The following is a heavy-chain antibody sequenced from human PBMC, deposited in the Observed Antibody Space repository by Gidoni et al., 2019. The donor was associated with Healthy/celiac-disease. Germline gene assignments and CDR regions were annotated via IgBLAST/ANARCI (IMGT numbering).Heavy chain of an antibody. J-gene: IGHJ3*02. V-gene: IGHV3-21*01. CDR3: ARDLVYHDRAFDI. Sequence: EVQLVESGGGLVKPGGSLRLSCAASGFTFSSYSMNWVRQAPGKGLEWVSSISSSSSYIYYADSVKGRFTISRDNAKNSLYLQMNSLRAEDTAVYYCARDLVYHDRAFDIWGQGTMVTVSS. D-gene: IGHD2-8*01. CDR1: GFTFSSYS. CDR2: ISSSSSYI.